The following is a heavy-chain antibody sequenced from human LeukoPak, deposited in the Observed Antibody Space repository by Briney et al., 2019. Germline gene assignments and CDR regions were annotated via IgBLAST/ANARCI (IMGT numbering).Heavy chain of an antibody. Sequence: PSETLSLTCTVSGGSISSYYWSWIRQPPGKGLEWIGYIYYSGSTNYNPSLKSRVTISVDTSKNQFSLKLSSVTAADTAVYYCARGQKSYYDFWRMYYFDYWGQGTLVTVSS. CDR3: ARGQKSYYDFWRMYYFDY. V-gene: IGHV4-59*12. J-gene: IGHJ4*02. CDR1: GGSISSYY. CDR2: IYYSGST. D-gene: IGHD3-3*01.